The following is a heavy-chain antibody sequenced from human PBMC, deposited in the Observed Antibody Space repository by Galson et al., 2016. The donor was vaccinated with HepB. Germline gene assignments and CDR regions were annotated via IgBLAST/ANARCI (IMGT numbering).Heavy chain of an antibody. J-gene: IGHJ6*03. D-gene: IGHD2-2*03. CDR3: ARGFGYYYDYLDV. CDR2: ISDSGNT. CDR1: GGSVTSGSFY. Sequence: SETLSLTCSVSGGSVTSGSFYWTWIRQPPGRGLEWIGFISDSGNTDYNYSLQSRVTVSVDTSKNQFSLKLTSVTAADTAVYFCARGFGYYYDYLDVWGTGTTVTVSS. V-gene: IGHV4-61*01.